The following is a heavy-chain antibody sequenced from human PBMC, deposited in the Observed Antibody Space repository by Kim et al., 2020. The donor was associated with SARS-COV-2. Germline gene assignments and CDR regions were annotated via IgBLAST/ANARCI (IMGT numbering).Heavy chain of an antibody. CDR3: ASRCGDYEYRAV. CDR1: GFIVSTYW. Sequence: GGSLRLSCEVSGFIVSTYWMTWVRQAPGKGLESVANINPDGSDKYYVDSVKGRFTISKDNAKNSVYLQMNSLRAEDTAVYYCASRCGDYEYRAVWRQGTL. V-gene: IGHV3-7*01. D-gene: IGHD4-17*01. J-gene: IGHJ4*02. CDR2: INPDGSDK.